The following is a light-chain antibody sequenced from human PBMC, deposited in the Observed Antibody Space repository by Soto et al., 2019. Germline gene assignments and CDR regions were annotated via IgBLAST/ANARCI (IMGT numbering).Light chain of an antibody. CDR3: QQYNNWPPIT. J-gene: IGKJ5*01. Sequence: EIVMTQSPSTVSLSPVERATLSCGASESVGSNLAWYQQKPGQAPRLLIYGASTRATGIPARFSGSGSGTEFTLTISSLQSEASAVYYCQQYNNWPPITFGQGTRLEIK. V-gene: IGKV3-15*01. CDR1: ESVGSN. CDR2: GAS.